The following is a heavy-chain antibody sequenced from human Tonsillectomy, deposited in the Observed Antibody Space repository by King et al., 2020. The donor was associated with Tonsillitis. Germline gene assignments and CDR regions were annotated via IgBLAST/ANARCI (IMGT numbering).Heavy chain of an antibody. V-gene: IGHV3-74*01. CDR2: IVSDGSST. D-gene: IGHD2-8*01. J-gene: IGHJ4*02. Sequence: VQLVESGGGLVQPGGSLRLSCAASGFTFSSYWMHWVRQAPGKGLVWVSRIVSDGSSTSYADSVKGRFTISRDNAKNTLYLQMNSLRAEGTAVYYCATSNAHSFDSWGQGTLVTVSS. CDR1: GFTFSSYW. CDR3: ATSNAHSFDS.